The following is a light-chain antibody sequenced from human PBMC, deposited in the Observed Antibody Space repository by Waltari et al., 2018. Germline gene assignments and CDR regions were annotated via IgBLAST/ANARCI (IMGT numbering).Light chain of an antibody. Sequence: DIQMTQSPSSLSASGGDRVSITCRTSQSISIYLNWYQQKPGKAPKLLIYAASSLQSGVPSRFSGGGSGTDFTLTISSLQPEDFATYYCQQSYSTLRTFGQGTRVEIK. CDR1: QSISIY. CDR2: AAS. CDR3: QQSYSTLRT. J-gene: IGKJ1*01. V-gene: IGKV1-39*01.